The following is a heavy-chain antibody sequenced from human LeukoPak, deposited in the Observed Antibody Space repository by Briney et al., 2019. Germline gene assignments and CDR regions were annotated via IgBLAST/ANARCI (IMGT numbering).Heavy chain of an antibody. D-gene: IGHD6-6*01. Sequence: PGGSLRLSCAASRFTFSRYGMHWVRQAPGKGLEWVSLISGSGGSTYYADSVKGRFTISRDNSKNTLYLQMNSLRAEDTAVYYCAKDRSASPSYYYYYMDVWGKGTTVTISS. CDR3: AKDRSASPSYYYYYMDV. V-gene: IGHV3-23*01. CDR1: RFTFSRYG. J-gene: IGHJ6*03. CDR2: ISGSGGST.